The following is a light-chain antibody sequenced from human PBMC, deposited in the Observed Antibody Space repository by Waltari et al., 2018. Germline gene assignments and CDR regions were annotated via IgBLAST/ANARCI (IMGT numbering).Light chain of an antibody. CDR1: QSVSRT. CDR2: DAS. J-gene: IGKJ1*01. Sequence: EIVLTQSPGPLSLSPGERATLSCRASQSVSRTLAWYQQKPGQAPRLLIYDASNRATGIPDRFSGSGSGTDFSLTISRLEPEDFAVYYCQKYGTLPATFGQGTKVEIK. V-gene: IGKV3-20*01. CDR3: QKYGTLPAT.